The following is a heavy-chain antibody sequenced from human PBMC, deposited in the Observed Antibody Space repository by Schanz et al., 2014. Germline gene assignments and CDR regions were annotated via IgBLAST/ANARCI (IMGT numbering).Heavy chain of an antibody. D-gene: IGHD1-1*01. CDR1: GYTLTAYY. CDR3: ARDVGRPGHFWYFDL. Sequence: QVQLVQSGAEVKKPGASVKVSCKASGYTLTAYYMHWVRQAPGQGLEWMGWINPDSGGTNYAQKFQGRVTMTRDMSINTFYMELSSLTSDDTAVYFCARDVGRPGHFWYFDLWGRGTLVTVSS. J-gene: IGHJ2*01. V-gene: IGHV1-2*02. CDR2: INPDSGGT.